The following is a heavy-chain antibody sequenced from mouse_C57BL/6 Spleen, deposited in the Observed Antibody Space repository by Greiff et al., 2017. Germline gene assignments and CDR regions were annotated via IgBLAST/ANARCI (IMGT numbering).Heavy chain of an antibody. CDR1: GYTFTSYW. Sequence: VQLQQPGAELVKPGASVKLSCKASGYTFTSYWMHWVKQRPGQGLEWIGMIHPNSGSTNYNEKFKSKATLTVDTSSSTAYMQLSSLTSEDSAVYYCARGRQLRLRYFDYWGQGTTLTVSS. D-gene: IGHD3-2*02. V-gene: IGHV1-64*01. CDR2: IHPNSGST. J-gene: IGHJ2*01. CDR3: ARGRQLRLRYFDY.